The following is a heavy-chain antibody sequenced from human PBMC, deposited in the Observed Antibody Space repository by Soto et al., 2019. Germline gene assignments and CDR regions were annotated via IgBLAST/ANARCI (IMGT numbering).Heavy chain of an antibody. J-gene: IGHJ5*02. CDR3: AKVRGNPLLGRFDP. CDR2: IYHSGTT. Sequence: QVQLQESGPGLVKPSQTLSLTCTVSGGSISSGGYYWSWIRQHPGKGLEWIGYIYHSGTTYYNPSLKPRVTIPVDTSKNKSSLKRTSVTAADPAVYSCAKVRGNPLLGRFDPWGQGTLVTVSS. D-gene: IGHD2-2*01. CDR1: GGSISSGGYY. V-gene: IGHV4-31*03.